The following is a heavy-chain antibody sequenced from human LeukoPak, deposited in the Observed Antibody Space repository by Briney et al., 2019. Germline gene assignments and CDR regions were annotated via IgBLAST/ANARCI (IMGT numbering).Heavy chain of an antibody. D-gene: IGHD1-7*01. CDR3: ARDTKTTLDY. CDR1: GFTFSGDW. Sequence: SGGSLRLSCAASGFTFSGDWMHWVRQRPGKGLVWISRINTDGRSTWYADFVKGRFTISRDNANHTLYLQMNRLRAEDTAVYYCARDTKTTLDYWGQGTLVTVSS. J-gene: IGHJ4*02. V-gene: IGHV3-74*01. CDR2: INTDGRST.